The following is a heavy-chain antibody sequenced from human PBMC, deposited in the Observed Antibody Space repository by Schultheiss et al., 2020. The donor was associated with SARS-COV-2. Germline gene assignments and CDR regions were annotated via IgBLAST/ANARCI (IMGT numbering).Heavy chain of an antibody. CDR3: AARTYYDYGDYVLDY. Sequence: GESLKISCVASGFTFSSYWIHWVRQAPGKGLVWVSRINSDGSTIGYAVSVKGRFTISRDNAKNTLYLQMNNLRAEDTAVYYCAARTYYDYGDYVLDYWGQGTLVTVSS. CDR2: INSDGSTI. V-gene: IGHV3-74*01. J-gene: IGHJ4*02. D-gene: IGHD4-17*01. CDR1: GFTFSSYW.